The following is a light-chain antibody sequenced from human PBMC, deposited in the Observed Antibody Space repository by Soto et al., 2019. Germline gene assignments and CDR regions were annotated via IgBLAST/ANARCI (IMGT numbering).Light chain of an antibody. CDR3: QQYNNWPIT. CDR1: QTVRNN. V-gene: IGKV3-15*01. CDR2: GAS. J-gene: IGKJ5*01. Sequence: EFVLTQSPGTLSLSPGERATLSCRASQTVRNNYLAWYQHKPGQPPRLLIYGASTRATGIPDRFSGGGSGTEFTLTISSLQSEDFAVYYCQQYNNWPITFGQGTRLEIK.